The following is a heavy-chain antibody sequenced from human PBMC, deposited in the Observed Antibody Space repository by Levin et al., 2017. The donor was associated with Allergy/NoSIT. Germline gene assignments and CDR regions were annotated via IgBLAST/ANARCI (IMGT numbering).Heavy chain of an antibody. V-gene: IGHV1-2*02. CDR1: GYTLTGHF. Sequence: GESLKISCEASGYTLTGHFMHWLRQAPGQGPEWMGWINPKSGDTKYAQKFQGRVTMTRDTSINTAYMELSRLTSDDPAVYYCARSIYEILTGYFLFWGQGTLVTVSS. J-gene: IGHJ4*02. CDR2: INPKSGDT. D-gene: IGHD3-9*01. CDR3: ARSIYEILTGYFLF.